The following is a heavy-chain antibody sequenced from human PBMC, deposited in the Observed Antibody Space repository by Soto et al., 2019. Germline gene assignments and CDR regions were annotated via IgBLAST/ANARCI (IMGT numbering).Heavy chain of an antibody. CDR1: GFTFTRYS. D-gene: IGHD2-2*01. CDR2: ISSTTNYI. CDR3: ARESDALTSTFDY. Sequence: GSLRLSCAASGFTFTRYSMNWVRKAPGKGLEWGSSISSTTNYIYYGDSMKGRFTISRDNSKNSLYLEMNSLRAEDTAVYYCARESDALTSTFDYWGQGTLVTVSS. V-gene: IGHV3-21*06. J-gene: IGHJ4*02.